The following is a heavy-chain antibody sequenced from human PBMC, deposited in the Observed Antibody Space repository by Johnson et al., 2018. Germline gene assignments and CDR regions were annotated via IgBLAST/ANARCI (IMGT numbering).Heavy chain of an antibody. J-gene: IGHJ3*02. CDR3: TREASGRGIAFDI. CDR2: IWYDGGNK. CDR1: GFTFRSYG. D-gene: IGHD1-26*01. V-gene: IGHV3-33*01. Sequence: QVQLVQSGGGVVQPGRSLRLSCAASGFTFRSYGMHWVRQAPGKGLEWVAVIWYDGGNKFYADSVKGRFTISRDNSKNTLFLQMNNVRAEDTAVYYCTREASGRGIAFDIWGQGTMVTVSS.